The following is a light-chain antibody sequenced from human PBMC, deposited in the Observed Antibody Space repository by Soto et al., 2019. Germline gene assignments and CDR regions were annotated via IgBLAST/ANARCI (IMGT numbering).Light chain of an antibody. CDR2: NND. J-gene: IGLJ1*01. Sequence: QSVLTQPPSASGTPGQRVTISCSGSNSNFGRNSVEWYQQLPGTAPKLLIYNNDQRPSGVPDRFSGSKSGTSASLAISGLQSEDEADYYCAAWDDSLGRPYVFGTGTKVTV. CDR1: NSNFGRNS. V-gene: IGLV1-44*01. CDR3: AAWDDSLGRPYV.